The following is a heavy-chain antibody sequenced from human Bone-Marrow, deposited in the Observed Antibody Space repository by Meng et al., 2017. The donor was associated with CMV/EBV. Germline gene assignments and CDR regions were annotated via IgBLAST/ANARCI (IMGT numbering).Heavy chain of an antibody. CDR1: GFTFSSYG. J-gene: IGHJ3*02. D-gene: IGHD6-25*01. V-gene: IGHV3-30*02. CDR2: IRYDGSNK. CDR3: AKAHYSIGPGAFDI. Sequence: GGSLRLSCAASGFTFSSYGMHWVRQAPGKGLEWVAFIRYDGSNKYYVDSVKGRFTISRDNSKNTLYLQMNSLRAEDTAVYYCAKAHYSIGPGAFDIWGQGTMVTVSS.